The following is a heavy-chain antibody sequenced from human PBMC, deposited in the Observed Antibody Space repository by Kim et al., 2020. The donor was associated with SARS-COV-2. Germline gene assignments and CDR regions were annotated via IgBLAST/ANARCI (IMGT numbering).Heavy chain of an antibody. V-gene: IGHV1-18*01. Sequence: NTNYAQKLQGRVTMTTDTSTSTAYMELRSLRSDDTAVYYCARDPYTADYWGQGTLVTVSS. J-gene: IGHJ4*02. D-gene: IGHD1-20*01. CDR2: NT. CDR3: ARDPYTADY.